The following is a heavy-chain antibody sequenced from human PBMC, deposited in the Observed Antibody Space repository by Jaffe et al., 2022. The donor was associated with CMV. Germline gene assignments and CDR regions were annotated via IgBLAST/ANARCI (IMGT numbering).Heavy chain of an antibody. V-gene: IGHV2-26*01. Sequence: QVTLKESGPVLVKPTETLTLTCTVSGFSLSNARMGVSWIRQPPGKALEWLAHIFSNDEKSYSTSLKSRLTISKDTSKSQVVLTMTNMDPVDTATYYCARIKSGVYSNYGYYFDYWGQGTLVTVSS. CDR1: GFSLSNARMG. CDR3: ARIKSGVYSNYGYYFDY. D-gene: IGHD4-4*01. J-gene: IGHJ4*02. CDR2: IFSNDEK.